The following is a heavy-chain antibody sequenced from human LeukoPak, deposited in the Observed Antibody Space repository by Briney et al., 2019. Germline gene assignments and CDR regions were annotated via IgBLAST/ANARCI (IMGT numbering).Heavy chain of an antibody. Sequence: SVKVSCKASGGTFSSYTISWVRQAPGQGLEWMGRIIPILGIANYAQKFQGRVTITADKSTSTAYMELSSLRSEDTAVYYCARDDSSSYYYFDYWGQGTPVTVSS. CDR1: GGTFSSYT. J-gene: IGHJ4*02. CDR2: IIPILGIA. CDR3: ARDDSSSYYYFDY. D-gene: IGHD6-6*01. V-gene: IGHV1-69*04.